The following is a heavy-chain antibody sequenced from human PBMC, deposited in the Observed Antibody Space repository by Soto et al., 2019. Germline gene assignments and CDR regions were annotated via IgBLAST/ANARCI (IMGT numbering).Heavy chain of an antibody. CDR2: MKHNSGNT. Sequence: GASVKVSCKASVYTFTSYDINSVGRATGQGREWMGWMKHNSGNTGYAQKFQGRVTMTRNTSISTAYMELSSLRSEDTAVYYCARTGYSSSWTRSYYYYMDVWGKGTTVTVSS. D-gene: IGHD6-13*01. CDR1: VYTFTSYD. V-gene: IGHV1-8*01. J-gene: IGHJ6*03. CDR3: ARTGYSSSWTRSYYYYMDV.